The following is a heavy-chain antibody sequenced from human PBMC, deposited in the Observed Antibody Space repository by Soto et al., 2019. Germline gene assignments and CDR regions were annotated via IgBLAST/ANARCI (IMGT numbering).Heavy chain of an antibody. J-gene: IGHJ5*02. D-gene: IGHD2-2*01. CDR3: ARHSVLAVPAARYNWFDP. V-gene: IGHV4-39*01. CDR1: GGSISSSSYY. Sequence: PSETLSLTCTVSGGSISSSSYYWGWIRQPPGKGLEWIGSIYYSGSTYYNPSLKSRVTMSVDTSKNQFSLKLSSVTAADTAVYYCARHSVLAVPAARYNWFDPWGQGTLVTVSS. CDR2: IYYSGST.